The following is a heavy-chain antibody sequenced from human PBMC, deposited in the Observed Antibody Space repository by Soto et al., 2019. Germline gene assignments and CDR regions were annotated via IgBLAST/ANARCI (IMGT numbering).Heavy chain of an antibody. D-gene: IGHD6-6*01. CDR3: ARGHRGVLDY. J-gene: IGHJ4*02. Sequence: QVQLVESGGGVVQPGGSLRLSCVASGFNFGNFGIHWFRQSPGQGLELVTVISNDENIKEDSVGGRFAVARDNAKNTLYLQLTSLRDEDTAIYYCARGHRGVLDYGGQGTLVTVSS. CDR2: ISNDENIK. CDR1: GFNFGNFG. V-gene: IGHV3-30*12.